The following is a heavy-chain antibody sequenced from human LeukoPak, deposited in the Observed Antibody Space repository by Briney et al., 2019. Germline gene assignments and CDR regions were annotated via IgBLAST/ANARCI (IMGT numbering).Heavy chain of an antibody. D-gene: IGHD3-22*01. CDR1: VGPFSGYY. CDR3: ARVNYHDSGGSYWWFDP. V-gene: IGHV4-34*01. Sequence: SETLSLTCAVYVGPFSGYYWSWIRQPPGKGLKWIGEINHSGSTNYNPSLKSRVTTSVDPSKNQVSLKVTSVTAADTAVYYCARVNYHDSGGSYWWFDPWGQGTLVTVSS. CDR2: INHSGST. J-gene: IGHJ5*02.